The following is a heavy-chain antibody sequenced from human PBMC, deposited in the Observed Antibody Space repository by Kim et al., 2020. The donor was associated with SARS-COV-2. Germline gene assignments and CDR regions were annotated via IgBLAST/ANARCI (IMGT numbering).Heavy chain of an antibody. D-gene: IGHD2-21*02. CDR3: ARATAYCGGDCPLGDAFDI. V-gene: IGHV3-66*01. Sequence: GGSLRLSCAASGFTVSSNYMSWVRQAPGKGLEWVSVIYSGGTTYYADSVKGRFTISRDNSKNTLYLQMNSLRADDTAVYYCARATAYCGGDCPLGDAFDIWGQGTMVTVSS. J-gene: IGHJ3*02. CDR2: IYSGGTT. CDR1: GFTVSSNY.